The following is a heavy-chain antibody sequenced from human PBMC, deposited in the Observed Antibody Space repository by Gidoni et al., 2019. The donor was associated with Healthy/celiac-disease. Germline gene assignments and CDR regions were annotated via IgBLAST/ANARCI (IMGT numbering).Heavy chain of an antibody. CDR2: IKSKTDGGTT. Sequence: EVQLVESGGGLVKPGGSLRLSGAASGFTFSKAWMSWVRQAPGKGLEWVGRIKSKTDGGTTDYAAPVKGRFTISRYDSKNTLYLQMNSLKTEDTAVYYCTTDPKYYDFWSGLSGDWGQGTLVTVSS. V-gene: IGHV3-15*01. J-gene: IGHJ4*02. CDR3: TTDPKYYDFWSGLSGD. CDR1: GFTFSKAW. D-gene: IGHD3-3*01.